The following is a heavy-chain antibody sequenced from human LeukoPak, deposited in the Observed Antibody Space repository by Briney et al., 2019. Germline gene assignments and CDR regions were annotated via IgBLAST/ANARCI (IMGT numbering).Heavy chain of an antibody. CDR1: GLTFSSNA. V-gene: IGHV3-23*01. Sequence: GGSLRLSCAASGLTFSSNAMSWVRQARGKGLEWVSAISGSGGSTYYAESVKGRFTISRDNSKNTLYLQMNSLRAEDTAVYYCAKDLTLSSTTVYWGQGTLVTVSS. CDR2: ISGSGGST. J-gene: IGHJ4*02. D-gene: IGHD2-2*01. CDR3: AKDLTLSSTTVY.